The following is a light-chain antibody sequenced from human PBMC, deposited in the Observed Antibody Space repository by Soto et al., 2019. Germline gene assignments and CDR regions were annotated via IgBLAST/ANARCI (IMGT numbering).Light chain of an antibody. J-gene: IGKJ1*01. CDR1: QSVSSN. V-gene: IGKV3-15*01. Sequence: EIVMTQSPATLSLSPGERATLSCRASQSVSSNLAWYQQKPGQAPRLLIYGASNRATGIPARFSGSRSGTEFTITISSLQSEDFAVYYCQQHNDWPRTFGQGTKVEIK. CDR3: QQHNDWPRT. CDR2: GAS.